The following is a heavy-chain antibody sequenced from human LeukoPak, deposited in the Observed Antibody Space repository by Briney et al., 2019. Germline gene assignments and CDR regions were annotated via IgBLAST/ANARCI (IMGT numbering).Heavy chain of an antibody. J-gene: IGHJ4*02. CDR3: ARVISRIAAAGHRINYFDY. V-gene: IGHV3-21*01. Sequence: GGSLRLSCAASGFTFSSYSMNWVRQAPGKGLEWVSSISSSSSYIYYADSVKGRFTISRDNAKNSLYLQMNSLSAEDTAVYYCARVISRIAAAGHRINYFDYWGQGTLVTVSS. D-gene: IGHD6-13*01. CDR1: GFTFSSYS. CDR2: ISSSSSYI.